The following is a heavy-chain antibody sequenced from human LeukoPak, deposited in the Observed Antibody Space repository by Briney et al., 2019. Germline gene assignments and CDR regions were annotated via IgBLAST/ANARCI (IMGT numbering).Heavy chain of an antibody. CDR1: GFTFSSYS. CDR3: ARGAYGSGGYGDNWFDP. CDR2: IYSGGST. D-gene: IGHD3-10*01. Sequence: PGGSLRPSCAASGFTFSSYSMNWVRQAPGKGLEWVSVIYSGGSTYYADSVKGRFTISRDNSKNTLYLQMNSLRAEDTAVYYCARGAYGSGGYGDNWFDPWGQGTLVTVSS. V-gene: IGHV3-66*01. J-gene: IGHJ5*02.